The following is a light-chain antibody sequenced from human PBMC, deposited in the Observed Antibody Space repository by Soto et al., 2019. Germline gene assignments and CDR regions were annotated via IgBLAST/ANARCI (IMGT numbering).Light chain of an antibody. CDR3: ASFRSGTILV. Sequence: QSVLTQPASVSGSPGQSVTSSCNGPRSDIGDSNFISWYQHSPGKAPRLLIYEVNNRPSGVSKRFSGSKAGNTASLTISGLLDDDEADYFCASFRSGTILVFGSGTKVTVL. CDR2: EVN. V-gene: IGLV2-14*01. J-gene: IGLJ1*01. CDR1: RSDIGDSNF.